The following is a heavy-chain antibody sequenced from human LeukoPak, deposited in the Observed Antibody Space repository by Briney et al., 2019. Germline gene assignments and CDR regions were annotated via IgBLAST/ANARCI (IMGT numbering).Heavy chain of an antibody. CDR2: INPFFGTP. Sequence: SVKVSCKASGGTFTRYSISWVRLAPGQGLEWMGGINPFFGTPDYARKFQGRLTISRDESTSTAYMELSTLRSEDTAVYFCARGGNSNAFDVWGQGTLVTVSS. V-gene: IGHV1-69*05. CDR1: GGTFTRYS. D-gene: IGHD4-23*01. J-gene: IGHJ3*01. CDR3: ARGGNSNAFDV.